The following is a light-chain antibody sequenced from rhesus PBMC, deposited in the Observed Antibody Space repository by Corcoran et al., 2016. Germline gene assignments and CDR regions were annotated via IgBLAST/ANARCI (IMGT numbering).Light chain of an antibody. J-gene: IGKJ1*01. V-gene: IGKV3-42*01. Sequence: IVMTQSPATLSLSPGERATLSCRAIQSVSSSLAWYQQKPGQAPKLLFYGASSRATGIPDRFSGSGSGIEFTLTISSLEPEGVGCYYCQQDYSWPRTFGQGTKVDIK. CDR2: GAS. CDR1: QSVSSS. CDR3: QQDYSWPRT.